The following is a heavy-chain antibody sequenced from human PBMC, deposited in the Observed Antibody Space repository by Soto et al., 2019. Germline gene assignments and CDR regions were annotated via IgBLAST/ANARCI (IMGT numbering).Heavy chain of an antibody. Sequence: SVKVCCKASVGTFSSCAISWVRQATGQGLEWMGGIIPIFGTANYAQKFQGRVTITADESTSTAYMELSSLRSEDTAVYYCARGWGSGSYPYYYYGMDVWGQGTTVTVSS. CDR2: IIPIFGTA. CDR1: VGTFSSCA. D-gene: IGHD3-10*01. V-gene: IGHV1-69*13. CDR3: ARGWGSGSYPYYYYGMDV. J-gene: IGHJ6*02.